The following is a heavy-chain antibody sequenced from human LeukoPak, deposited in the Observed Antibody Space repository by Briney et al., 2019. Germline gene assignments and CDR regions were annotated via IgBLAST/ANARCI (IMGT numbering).Heavy chain of an antibody. D-gene: IGHD2-2*01. CDR2: INSDGSTI. V-gene: IGHV3-74*01. CDR1: AFTFSSYW. J-gene: IGHJ4*02. CDR3: TRETVVVATASLGY. Sequence: GGSLTLSCAASAFTFSSYWMHWLRQAQGKGLMWVSRINSDGSTINYAVPVKVRFTISRANAKNTLNLQMDSLRAEDTAVYYWTRETVVVATASLGYWGLGTLVTVSS.